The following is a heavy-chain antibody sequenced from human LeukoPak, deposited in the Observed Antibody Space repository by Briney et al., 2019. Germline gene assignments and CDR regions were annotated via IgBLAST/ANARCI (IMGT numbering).Heavy chain of an antibody. J-gene: IGHJ4*02. V-gene: IGHV1-3*01. CDR3: ARGSTSDWPLEY. CDR2: INAHNGDT. CDR1: GYTFINYA. Sequence: ASVKVSCKASGYTFINYAIHWVRQAPGQRLEWMGWINAHNGDTKYSQKFQGRVAITRGTSANIVYMELSTLRFGDTAVYYCARGSTSDWPLEYWGRGILVTVSS. D-gene: IGHD2-21*02.